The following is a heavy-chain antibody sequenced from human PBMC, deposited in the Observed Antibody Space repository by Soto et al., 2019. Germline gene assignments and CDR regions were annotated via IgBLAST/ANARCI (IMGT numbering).Heavy chain of an antibody. CDR2: ITAGNGYT. V-gene: IGHV1-3*01. CDR1: GYTFTSYY. Sequence: ASVKVSCKASGYTFTSYYMHWVRQAPGQRLEWMGWITAGNGYTKYSQKFQGRVTITRDTSATTAYMELSGLRSEDTAVYYCARAFNYFGSGSHDYWGQGTLVTVSS. J-gene: IGHJ4*02. D-gene: IGHD3-10*01. CDR3: ARAFNYFGSGSHDY.